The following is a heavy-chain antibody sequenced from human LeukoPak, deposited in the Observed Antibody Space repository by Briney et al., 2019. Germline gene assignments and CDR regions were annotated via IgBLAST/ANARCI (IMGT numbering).Heavy chain of an antibody. D-gene: IGHD1-14*01. CDR2: IYYSGST. Sequence: PSETLSLTCTVSGGSISSYYWSWIRQPPGKGLEWIGYIYYSGSTNYNPSRKSRVTISVDTSKNQFSLKLSSVTAADTAVYSCARDIRYYFDYWGQGTLVTVSS. V-gene: IGHV4-59*01. CDR3: ARDIRYYFDY. CDR1: GGSISSYY. J-gene: IGHJ4*02.